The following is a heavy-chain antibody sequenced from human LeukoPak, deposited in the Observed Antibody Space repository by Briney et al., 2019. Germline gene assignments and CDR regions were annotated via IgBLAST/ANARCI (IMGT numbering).Heavy chain of an antibody. CDR3: ARDQYNYGYVSWFDP. D-gene: IGHD5-18*01. J-gene: IGHJ5*02. Sequence: GGSLRLSCAGSGFTFSSYEMNWVRLAPGKGLEWVSYISESGSAIYYADSVKGRFTISRDNAKNSLYLQMNSLRAEDTAVYYCARDQYNYGYVSWFDPWGQGTLLTVSS. CDR2: ISESGSAI. V-gene: IGHV3-48*03. CDR1: GFTFSSYE.